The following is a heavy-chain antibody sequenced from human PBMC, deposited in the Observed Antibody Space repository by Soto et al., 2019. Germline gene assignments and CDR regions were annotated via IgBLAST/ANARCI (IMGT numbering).Heavy chain of an antibody. D-gene: IGHD5-12*01. CDR1: GFTFSSYG. CDR3: AKKKMGGSRLFSSFDY. J-gene: IGHJ4*02. V-gene: IGHV3-30*18. Sequence: GGSLRLSCAASGFTFSSYGMHWVRQAPGKGLEWVAVISYDGSNKYYADSVKGRFTISRDNSKNTLYLQMNSLRAEDTAVYYCAKKKMGGSRLFSSFDYWGQGTLVNVSA. CDR2: ISYDGSNK.